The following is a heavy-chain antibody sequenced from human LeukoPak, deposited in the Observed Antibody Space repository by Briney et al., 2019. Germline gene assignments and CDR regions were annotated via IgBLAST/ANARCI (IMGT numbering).Heavy chain of an antibody. V-gene: IGHV3-7*01. Sequence: GGSLRLSCAASGVTFTSYWMSWVRQAPGKGLEWVANIKEDGSEKYYVDSVKGRFTISRDNAKNSLYLQMNSLRAEDTAVYYCARLQLWGAGVYWGQGTLVTVSS. CDR3: ARLQLWGAGVY. D-gene: IGHD5-18*01. J-gene: IGHJ4*02. CDR2: IKEDGSEK. CDR1: GVTFTSYW.